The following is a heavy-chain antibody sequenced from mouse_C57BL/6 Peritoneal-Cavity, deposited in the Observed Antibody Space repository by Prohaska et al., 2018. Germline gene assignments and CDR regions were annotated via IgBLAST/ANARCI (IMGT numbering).Heavy chain of an antibody. J-gene: IGHJ3*01. Sequence: EVKLEESGGGLVQPGGSLKLSCVASGFTFSNYWMNCVRQSPEKWLEWVAQIRLKSDNYATNYAESVKGRFTISRDDSKSSVYLQMNNLRAEDTGIYYCTGWFAYWGQGTLVTVSA. CDR1: GFTFSNYW. CDR2: IRLKSDNYAT. CDR3: TGWFAY. V-gene: IGHV6-3*01.